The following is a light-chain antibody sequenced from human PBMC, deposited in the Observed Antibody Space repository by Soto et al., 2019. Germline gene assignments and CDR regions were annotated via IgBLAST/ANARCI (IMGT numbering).Light chain of an antibody. J-gene: IGLJ1*01. V-gene: IGLV2-14*01. CDR1: SSDVGGYNY. CDR2: EVT. Sequence: ALTQPASVSGSPGQSITISCTGTSSDVGGYNYVSWYQQHPGKAPKLIIYEVTNRPSGVSNRFSGSKSGDTASLTISGLQAEDEADYYCSSYTSRTAPYVFGGGTKVTVL. CDR3: SSYTSRTAPYV.